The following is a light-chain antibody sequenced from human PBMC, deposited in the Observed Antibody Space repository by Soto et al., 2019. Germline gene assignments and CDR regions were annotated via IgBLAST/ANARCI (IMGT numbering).Light chain of an antibody. J-gene: IGKJ5*01. CDR1: QDITNY. V-gene: IGKV1-33*01. CDR3: QQFDTLPLT. Sequence: DIQMTQSPSSLSASVGDRVTIICQASQDITNYLNWYQQKPGKAPKLLIHDLETGVPSRFSGSGSGTYFSFTISSLQPEDIATYYCQQFDTLPLTFGQGTRLEIK.